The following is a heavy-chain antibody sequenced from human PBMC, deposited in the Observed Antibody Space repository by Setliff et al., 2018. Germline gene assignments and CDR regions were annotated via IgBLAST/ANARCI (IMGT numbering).Heavy chain of an antibody. V-gene: IGHV1-8*02. CDR1: GYTFTSYD. Sequence: WASVKVSCKASGYTFTSYDINWVRQATGQGLERMGWMNPNSGNTGYAQKFQGRVTMTRNTSITTAYMELSSLRSEDTAVYYCARGGSGIAAAGTGKTAFDIWGQGAMVTVSS. CDR3: ARGGSGIAAAGTGKTAFDI. CDR2: MNPNSGNT. D-gene: IGHD6-13*01. J-gene: IGHJ3*02.